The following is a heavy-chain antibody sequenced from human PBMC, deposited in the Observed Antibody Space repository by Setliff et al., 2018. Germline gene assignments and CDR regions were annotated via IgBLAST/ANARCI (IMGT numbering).Heavy chain of an antibody. CDR1: GGSIGPHY. Sequence: PSETLSLTCTVSGGSIGPHYWSWIRQAPGKGLEWIGHIFYSDTAKYNPSLESRAAISVDSSKNQFSLKLTSVTAADTAVYYCVRDAGDGYGVDAYAGVGFDIWGQGTVVTVSS. J-gene: IGHJ3*02. CDR3: VRDAGDGYGVDAYAGVGFDI. V-gene: IGHV4-59*11. D-gene: IGHD4-17*01. CDR2: IFYSDTA.